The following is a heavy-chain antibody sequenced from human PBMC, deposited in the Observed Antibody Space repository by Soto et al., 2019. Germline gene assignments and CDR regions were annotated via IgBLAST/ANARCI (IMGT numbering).Heavy chain of an antibody. Sequence: VNVSCTASGGTFSSYAISWVRQAPGQGLEWMGGIIPIFGTANYAQKFQGRVTITADESTSTAYIELSSLRSEDTAVYYCARDIVVLPAARANYYCGLEGWCQATAATGAS. CDR1: GGTFSSYA. J-gene: IGHJ6*02. V-gene: IGHV1-69*13. CDR2: IIPIFGTA. D-gene: IGHD2-2*01. CDR3: ARDIVVLPAARANYYCGLEG.